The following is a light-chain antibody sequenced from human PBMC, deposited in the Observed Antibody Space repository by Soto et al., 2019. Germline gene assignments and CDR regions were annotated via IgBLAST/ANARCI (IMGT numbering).Light chain of an antibody. CDR2: DAS. J-gene: IGKJ4*01. V-gene: IGKV3-11*01. CDR1: QDVGNY. Sequence: EIVLTQSPATLSLSPGERAALSCRASQDVGNYLVWYQQKPGQAPRLLIYDASKRATGIPDRFSGSGSGTDFTLTISSLDHEDFAVYYCQQRHSWPRAFGGGTKVEIK. CDR3: QQRHSWPRA.